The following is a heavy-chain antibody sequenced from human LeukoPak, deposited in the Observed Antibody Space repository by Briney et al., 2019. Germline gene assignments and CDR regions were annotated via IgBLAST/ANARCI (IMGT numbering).Heavy chain of an antibody. V-gene: IGHV1-24*01. Sequence: ASVKVSCKVSGYTLIDLSMHCVREAPGKGLEWMGSFALEDGEKIYAQKFQGRVTMTEDTSTDTAYMELSSLRSEDTAVYYCATAFAGNLVDYWGQGTLVTVSS. CDR3: ATAFAGNLVDY. D-gene: IGHD1-14*01. J-gene: IGHJ4*02. CDR2: FALEDGEK. CDR1: GYTLIDLS.